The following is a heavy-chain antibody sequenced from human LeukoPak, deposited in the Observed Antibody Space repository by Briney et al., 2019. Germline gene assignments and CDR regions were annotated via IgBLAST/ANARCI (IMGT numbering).Heavy chain of an antibody. V-gene: IGHV3-7*03. CDR1: GFMFSSNW. CDR3: AKEGRSLQTY. Sequence: GGSLRLSCAASGFMFSSNWMSWVRLAPGRGLEWVANIKEDGTETYYVDSVKGRFTISRDNAKNSLYLQMNSLRVEDTAVYYCAKEGRSLQTYWGQGTLVTVTS. J-gene: IGHJ4*02. CDR2: IKEDGTET. D-gene: IGHD5-24*01.